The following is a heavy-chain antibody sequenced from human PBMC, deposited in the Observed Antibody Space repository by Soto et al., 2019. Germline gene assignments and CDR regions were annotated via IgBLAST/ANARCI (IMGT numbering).Heavy chain of an antibody. CDR1: GGTFSTDG. V-gene: IGHV1-69*12. CDR2: IIPMFGTA. CDR3: AREIDGYYGMDV. Sequence: QVQLVQSGAEVKKPGSSVKVSCKASGGTFSTDGISWVRQAPGQGLEWMGGIIPMFGTANNAQKFQGRVTITADESTSTAYMELSSLRSEDTAVYFCAREIDGYYGMDVWGQGTTVTVAS. J-gene: IGHJ6*02.